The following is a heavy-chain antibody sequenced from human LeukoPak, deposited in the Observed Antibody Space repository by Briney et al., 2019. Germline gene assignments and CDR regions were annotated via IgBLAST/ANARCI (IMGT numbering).Heavy chain of an antibody. CDR2: ISAYNGNT. CDR3: ARSSKCDFWSGYYTVSNWFDP. CDR1: GYTFTCYG. D-gene: IGHD3-3*01. V-gene: IGHV1-18*01. J-gene: IGHJ5*02. Sequence: ASVKVSCKASGYTFTCYGISWVRQAPGQGLEWMGWISAYNGNTKYAQKLQGRVTMTTDTSTSTAYMELRSLRSDDTAVDYCARSSKCDFWSGYYTVSNWFDPWGQGTLVTVSS.